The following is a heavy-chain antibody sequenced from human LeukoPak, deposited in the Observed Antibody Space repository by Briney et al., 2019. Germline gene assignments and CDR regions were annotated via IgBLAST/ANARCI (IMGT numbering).Heavy chain of an antibody. J-gene: IGHJ4*02. V-gene: IGHV4-4*09. CDR3: ATMTRRGQYYFDN. CDR2: IYNSGNT. D-gene: IGHD3-22*01. CDR1: GVSITTYY. Sequence: SETLSLTCTVSGVSITTYYWSWVRQPPGKGLEWFGFIYNSGNTNYNPSLKSRVTMSVDTSKSQFSLRLSSVTAADTAVYYCATMTRRGQYYFDNWGQGTLVTVSS.